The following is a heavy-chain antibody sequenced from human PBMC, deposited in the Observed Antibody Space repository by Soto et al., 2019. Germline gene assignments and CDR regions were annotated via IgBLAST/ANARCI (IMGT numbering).Heavy chain of an antibody. D-gene: IGHD2-2*02. Sequence: SGPTLANPTQTLTLTCTFSGFSLSTSGMCVSWIRLPPGKALEWLALIDWHDDKYYTTSLKTRLTISKDTSKTQVVLTMTNMDPVDTPTYYGGRLYGNSTPHDYWGQGNLVTV. CDR2: IDWHDDK. J-gene: IGHJ4*02. CDR1: GFSLSTSGMC. V-gene: IGHV2-70*01. CDR3: GRLYGNSTPHDY.